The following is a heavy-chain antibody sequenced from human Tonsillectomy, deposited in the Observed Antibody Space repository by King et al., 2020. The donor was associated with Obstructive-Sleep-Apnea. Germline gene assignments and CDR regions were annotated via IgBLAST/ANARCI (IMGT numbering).Heavy chain of an antibody. CDR2: IKQDGGDK. V-gene: IGHV3-7*01. D-gene: IGHD6-13*01. CDR3: ARSPSNKQQAQYTWFDS. CDR1: GFTFSTYW. J-gene: IGHJ5*01. Sequence: VQLVESGGGLVQPGGSLRLSCAASGFTFSTYWMSWVRQAPGKGLEWVANIKQDGGDKYYVDSGKGRFTISRANARNSLYLQMDSLRAEDTAIYYCARSPSNKQQAQYTWFDSWGQGTLVTVSS.